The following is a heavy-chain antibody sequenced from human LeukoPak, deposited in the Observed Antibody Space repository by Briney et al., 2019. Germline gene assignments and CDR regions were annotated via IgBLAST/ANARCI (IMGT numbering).Heavy chain of an antibody. CDR3: ARRVRAGIGSVRRWFDP. V-gene: IGHV4-38-2*01. J-gene: IGHJ5*02. Sequence: PSETLSLTCAVPGYSIRGVYYWGWIRQSPGKGLQWIGNIHHSGSTYYNPSLKSRVPMSVDTAKNQFSLTLSSVTAADTAVYFCARRVRAGIGSVRRWFDPSGQGSQVIVSS. CDR2: IHHSGST. D-gene: IGHD3-16*01. CDR1: GYSIRGVYY.